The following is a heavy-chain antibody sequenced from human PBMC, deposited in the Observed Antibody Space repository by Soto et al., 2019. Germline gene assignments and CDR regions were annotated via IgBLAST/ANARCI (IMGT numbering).Heavy chain of an antibody. CDR2: VFYTGST. Sequence: QVQLQESGPGLVKPSETLSLTCTVSGGSISSYHWSWIRQSPGKGLEWIGYVFYTGSTKYNPALKRRVTMSVDTSKNQFSLKLSSVSAADTGLYYCARSYSGTFYGYDTWGQGILVTVSS. V-gene: IGHV4-59*01. CDR1: GGSISSYH. D-gene: IGHD1-26*01. J-gene: IGHJ5*02. CDR3: ARSYSGTFYGYDT.